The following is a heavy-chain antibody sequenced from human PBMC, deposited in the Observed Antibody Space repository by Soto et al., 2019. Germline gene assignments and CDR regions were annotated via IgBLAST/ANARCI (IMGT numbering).Heavy chain of an antibody. J-gene: IGHJ5*02. CDR2: IYSGGDT. CDR1: GVTVSNNY. D-gene: IGHD6-13*01. V-gene: IGHV3-53*01. CDR3: ARDPPGIGAGGVGA. Sequence: EVQLVESGGGLILPGGSLRLSCAASGVTVSNNYMRWVRQAPGKGLEWVSLIYSGGDTHYADSVKGRFTISRDSSKNTVYLQMNSLRAEGTAVYYCARDPPGIGAGGVGAWGQGTLVTVSS.